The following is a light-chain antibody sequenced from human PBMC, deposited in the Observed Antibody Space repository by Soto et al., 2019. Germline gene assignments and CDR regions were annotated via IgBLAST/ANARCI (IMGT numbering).Light chain of an antibody. CDR1: QSIRYY. CDR3: QHHNSYSQT. Sequence: DIQLTQSPPTLSASVGDIVTITCRASQSIRYYLAWYQHMPGKAPKLLIYGASNLQSRVPSRFSGSGSGTDFTLTISSLQPDDFAAYFCQHHNSYSQTFGQGTKVEIK. J-gene: IGKJ1*01. V-gene: IGKV1-5*01. CDR2: GAS.